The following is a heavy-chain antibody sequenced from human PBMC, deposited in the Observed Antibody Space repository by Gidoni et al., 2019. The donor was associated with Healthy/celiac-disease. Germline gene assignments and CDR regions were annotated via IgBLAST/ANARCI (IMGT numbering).Heavy chain of an antibody. V-gene: IGHV4-34*01. CDR3: ARGVGGLLRRSFDY. CDR2: INHSGST. Sequence: QVQLQQWCAGLLKPSETLSLTCAVYGGSFSGYYWSWIRQPPGKGLEWIGEINHSGSTNYNPSLKSRVTISVDTSKNQFSLKLSSVTAADTAVYYCARGVGGLLRRSFDYWGQGTLVTVSS. J-gene: IGHJ4*02. D-gene: IGHD3-16*01. CDR1: GGSFSGYY.